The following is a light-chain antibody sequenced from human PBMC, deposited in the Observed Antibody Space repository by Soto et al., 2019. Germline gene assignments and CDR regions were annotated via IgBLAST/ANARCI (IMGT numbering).Light chain of an antibody. CDR2: ATS. J-gene: IGKJ4*01. CDR1: QSVGGSS. Sequence: ETVLTQSPGTLSLSPGERATVSCRASQSVGGSSLAWYQQRPGQAPRLLIYATSSRATGIPDRFSGSGSGTDFTLTISRLEPEDFAVYYCQQFTSYPLTFGGGTKVDIK. V-gene: IGKV3-20*01. CDR3: QQFTSYPLT.